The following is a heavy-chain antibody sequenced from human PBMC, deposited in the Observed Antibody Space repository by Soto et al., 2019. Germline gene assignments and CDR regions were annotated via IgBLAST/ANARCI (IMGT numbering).Heavy chain of an antibody. CDR2: IYPGDSDT. J-gene: IGHJ3*02. Sequence: PGGSLKISCKGSGYSFTSYWIGWVRQMPGKGLEWMGIIYPGDSDTRYSPSFQGQVTISADKSISTAYLQWSSLKASDTAMYYCARHVSYYYDSSGYYNDAFDIWGQGTMVTVSS. CDR3: ARHVSYYYDSSGYYNDAFDI. D-gene: IGHD3-22*01. CDR1: GYSFTSYW. V-gene: IGHV5-51*01.